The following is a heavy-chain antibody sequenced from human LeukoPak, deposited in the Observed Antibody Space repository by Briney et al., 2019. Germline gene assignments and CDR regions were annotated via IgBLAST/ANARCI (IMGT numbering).Heavy chain of an antibody. J-gene: IGHJ4*02. Sequence: ASVKVSCKASGYTFTSYGISWVRQAPGQGLEWMGWINPNSGGTNYAQKFQGRVTMTRDTSISTAYMELSRLRSDDTAVYYCARVQEILYQLLDYWGQGTLVTVSS. CDR3: ARVQEILYQLLDY. D-gene: IGHD2-2*01. V-gene: IGHV1-2*02. CDR1: GYTFTSYG. CDR2: INPNSGGT.